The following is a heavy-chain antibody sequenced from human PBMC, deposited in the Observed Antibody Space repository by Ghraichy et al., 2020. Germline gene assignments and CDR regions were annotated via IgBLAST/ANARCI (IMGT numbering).Heavy chain of an antibody. CDR3: ARQFGKTRLDN. CDR1: GGSISSHY. V-gene: IGHV4-59*08. Sequence: SETLSLTCTVSGGSISSHYWSWIRQPPGKGLEWIGYIYHSESTNYNPSLKSRVTISGDTSKNQFSLKLTSVTAADTAVYVCARQFGKTRLDNWGQGTLVTVSS. D-gene: IGHD3-16*01. CDR2: IYHSEST. J-gene: IGHJ4*02.